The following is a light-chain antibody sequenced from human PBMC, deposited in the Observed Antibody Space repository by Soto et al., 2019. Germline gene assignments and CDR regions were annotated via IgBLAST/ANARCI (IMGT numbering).Light chain of an antibody. CDR1: QGIRHD. CDR2: TAS. Sequence: DIQMTQSPSSLSASVGDRVTITCRASQGIRHDLGWYQQKPGKAPKRLIYTASSLQSGVPPRFSGSASGTKFTLTISSLQPEDFATYYCLQNNSYPVTFGQGTKVEIK. V-gene: IGKV1-17*01. J-gene: IGKJ1*01. CDR3: LQNNSYPVT.